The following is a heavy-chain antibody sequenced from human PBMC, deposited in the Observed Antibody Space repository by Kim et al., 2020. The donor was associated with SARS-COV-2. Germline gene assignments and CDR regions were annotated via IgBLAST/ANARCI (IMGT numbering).Heavy chain of an antibody. V-gene: IGHV1-46*01. Sequence: ASVKVSCKASGYTFTSYYMHWVRQAPGQGLEWMGIINPSGGSTSYAQKFQGRVTMTRDTSTSTVYMELSSLRSEDTAVYYCARDLSLPVPAKRTYDSSGVDYWGQGTLVTVSS. CDR3: ARDLSLPVPAKRTYDSSGVDY. D-gene: IGHD3-22*01. CDR1: GYTFTSYY. CDR2: INPSGGST. J-gene: IGHJ4*02.